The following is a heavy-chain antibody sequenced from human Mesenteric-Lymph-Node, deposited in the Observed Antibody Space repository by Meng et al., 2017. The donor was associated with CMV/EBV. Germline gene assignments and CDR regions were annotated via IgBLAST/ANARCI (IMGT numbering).Heavy chain of an antibody. V-gene: IGHV1-2*02. J-gene: IGHJ6*02. CDR3: ARDPYSDTWYGNYYGMDV. D-gene: IGHD6-13*01. CDR2: INPNSGGT. CDR1: GYTFTGYY. Sequence: ASVKVSCKASGYTFTGYYMHWVRQAPGQGLEWMGWINPNSGGTNYAQKFQGRVTMTRDTSISTAYMELSRLTSDDTAVYYCARDPYSDTWYGNYYGMDVWGQGTTVTVSS.